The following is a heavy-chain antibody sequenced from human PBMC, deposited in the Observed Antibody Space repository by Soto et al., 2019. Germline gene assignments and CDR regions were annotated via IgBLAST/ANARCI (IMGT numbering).Heavy chain of an antibody. J-gene: IGHJ6*02. CDR2: IYYSGST. V-gene: IGHV4-39*02. CDR3: ARDLDSLLSYGMDV. Sequence: SETLSLTCTVSGGSISSSSYYWGWIRQPPGKGLEWIGSIYYSGSTYYNPSLKSRVTISVDTSKNQFSLKLSSVTAADTAVYYCARDLDSLLSYGMDVWGQGTTVTVSS. D-gene: IGHD3-3*01. CDR1: GGSISSSSYY.